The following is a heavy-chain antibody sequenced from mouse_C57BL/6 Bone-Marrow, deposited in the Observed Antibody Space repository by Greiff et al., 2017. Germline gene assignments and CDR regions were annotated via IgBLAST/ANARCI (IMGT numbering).Heavy chain of an antibody. D-gene: IGHD2-2*01. Sequence: EVKLVESGGDLVKPGGSLKLSCAASGFTFSSYGMSWVRQTPDKRLEWVATISSGGSYTYYPDSVKGRFTISRDNAKNTLYLQMSSLKSEDTAMYYCARQVLWLRHDYWGQGTTLTVSS. V-gene: IGHV5-6*02. J-gene: IGHJ2*01. CDR1: GFTFSSYG. CDR3: ARQVLWLRHDY. CDR2: ISSGGSYT.